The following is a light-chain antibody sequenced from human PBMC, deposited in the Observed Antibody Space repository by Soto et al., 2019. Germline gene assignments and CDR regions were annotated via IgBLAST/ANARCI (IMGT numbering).Light chain of an antibody. V-gene: IGKV3-11*01. Sequence: EIGLAQSPATLSLSHGERATLSCRASQSVSIYLAWYQQKPGQAPRLLIYDASNRATGIPARFSGSGSGTDFTLTISSLEPEDFAVYYCQQRSNWPPKITFGQGTRLENK. CDR3: QQRSNWPPKIT. CDR1: QSVSIY. J-gene: IGKJ5*01. CDR2: DAS.